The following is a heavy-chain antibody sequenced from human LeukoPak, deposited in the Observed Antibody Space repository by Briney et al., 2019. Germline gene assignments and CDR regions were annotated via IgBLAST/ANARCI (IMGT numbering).Heavy chain of an antibody. CDR1: GFTFSSYA. CDR3: ARDGDSDYIFSYYFDY. Sequence: PGGSLRLSCAASGFTFSSYAMHWVRQAPGKGLEWVAVMSYDGSNKYYADSVKGRFTISRDSSKNTLYLQMNSLRAEDTAVYYCARDGDSDYIFSYYFDYWGQGTLVTVSS. V-gene: IGHV3-30*04. D-gene: IGHD2-21*02. CDR2: MSYDGSNK. J-gene: IGHJ4*02.